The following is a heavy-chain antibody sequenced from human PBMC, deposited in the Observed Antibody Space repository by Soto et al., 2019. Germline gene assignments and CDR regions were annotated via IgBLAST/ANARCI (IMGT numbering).Heavy chain of an antibody. CDR3: ARGRVRITGITRWSDP. V-gene: IGHV5-51*01. CDR1: GYSFTSYW. J-gene: IGHJ5*02. Sequence: GESLKISCKGSGYSFTSYWIGWVRQMPGKGLEWMGIIYPGDSDTRYSPSFQGQVTISADKSISTAYLQWSSLKASDTAMYYCARGRVRITGITRWSDPWGQGTLVTVSS. CDR2: IYPGDSDT. D-gene: IGHD1-20*01.